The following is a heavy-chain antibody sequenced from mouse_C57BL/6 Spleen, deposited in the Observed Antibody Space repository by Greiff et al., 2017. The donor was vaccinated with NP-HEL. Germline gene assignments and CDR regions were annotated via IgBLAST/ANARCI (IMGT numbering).Heavy chain of an antibody. D-gene: IGHD1-1*01. CDR1: GFTFSDYG. V-gene: IGHV5-17*01. Sequence: EVKLVESGGGLVKPGGSLKLSCAASGFTFSDYGMHWVRQAPEKGLEWVAYISSGSSTIYYADTVKGRFTISRDNAKNTLFLQMTSLRSEDTAMYYCARPLYYYGSSPGFDVWGTGTTVTVSS. J-gene: IGHJ1*03. CDR3: ARPLYYYGSSPGFDV. CDR2: ISSGSSTI.